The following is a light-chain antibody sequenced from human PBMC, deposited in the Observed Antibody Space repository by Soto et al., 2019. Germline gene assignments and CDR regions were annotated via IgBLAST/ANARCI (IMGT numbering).Light chain of an antibody. CDR2: AAS. V-gene: IGKV1-39*01. CDR3: QQSFSTPST. CDR1: QSSSNY. J-gene: IGKJ1*01. Sequence: DIQMTQSPSSLSASVGDRVTITCRASQSSSNYLNWYQQKPGKAPKLLIYAASSLQSGVPSRFSGSGSGTDFTLTISSLPPEDFATYYCQQSFSTPSTFGQGTKVEIK.